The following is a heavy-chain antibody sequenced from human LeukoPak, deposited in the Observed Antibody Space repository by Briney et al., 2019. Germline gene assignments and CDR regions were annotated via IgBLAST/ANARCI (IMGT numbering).Heavy chain of an antibody. V-gene: IGHV3-48*04. J-gene: IGHJ6*03. Sequence: GGSLRLSCAASGFTFSSYSMNWVRQAPGKGLEWVSYISSSSSTIYCADSVKGRFTISRDNAKNSLYLQMNSLRAEDTAVYYCARDRDYDFWSGYYLGHYYYYYMDVWGKGTTVTVSS. CDR1: GFTFSSYS. CDR2: ISSSSSTI. D-gene: IGHD3-3*01. CDR3: ARDRDYDFWSGYYLGHYYYYYMDV.